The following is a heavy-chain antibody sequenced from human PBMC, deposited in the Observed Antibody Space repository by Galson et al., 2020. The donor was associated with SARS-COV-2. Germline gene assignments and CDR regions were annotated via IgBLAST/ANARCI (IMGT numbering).Heavy chain of an antibody. J-gene: IGHJ4*02. Sequence: GESLKTYCAASGFTFSSSGMHWVRQAPGKGLEWVAVIWYDGSNKHYADSVKGRFTISRDNSKNTLYLQMNSLRAEDTAVYYCAREGGVGAATWIDYWGQGTLVSVSS. CDR2: IWYDGSNK. CDR1: GFTFSSSG. V-gene: IGHV3-33*01. CDR3: AREGGVGAATWIDY. D-gene: IGHD1-26*01.